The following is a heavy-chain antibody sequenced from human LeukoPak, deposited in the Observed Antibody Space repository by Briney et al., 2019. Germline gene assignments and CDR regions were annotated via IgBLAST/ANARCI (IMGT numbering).Heavy chain of an antibody. CDR1: GSTFSSYA. J-gene: IGHJ6*02. CDR3: AKGKASGWYGGYYGMDV. CDR2: ISGSGGST. Sequence: GGSLRLSCAASGSTFSSYAMSWVRQAPGKGLEWVSAISGSGGSTYYADSVKGRFTISRDNSKNTLYLQMNSLRAEDTAVYYCAKGKASGWYGGYYGMDVWGQGTTVTVSS. V-gene: IGHV3-23*01. D-gene: IGHD6-19*01.